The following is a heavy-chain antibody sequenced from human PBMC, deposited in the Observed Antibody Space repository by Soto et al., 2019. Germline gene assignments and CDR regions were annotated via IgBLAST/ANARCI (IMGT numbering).Heavy chain of an antibody. CDR1: GFTFSSYW. V-gene: IGHV3-74*01. J-gene: IGHJ6*03. CDR3: ARYPGSYVFYYYYYMDV. Sequence: GGSLRLSCAASGFTFSSYWMHWVRQAPGKGLVWVSRINSDGSSTSYADSVKGRFTISRDNAKNTLYLQMNSLRAEDTAVYYCARYPGSYVFYYYYYMDVWGKGTTVTVSS. D-gene: IGHD3-10*01. CDR2: INSDGSST.